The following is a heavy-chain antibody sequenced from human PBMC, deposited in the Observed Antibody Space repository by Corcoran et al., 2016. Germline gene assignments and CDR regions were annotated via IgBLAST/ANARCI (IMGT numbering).Heavy chain of an antibody. D-gene: IGHD1-26*01. Sequence: QVQLQQWGAGLLKPSETLSLTCAVYGGSFSGYYWSWIRQPPGKGLEWIGEINHSGSTNYNPSLKSRVTISVDTSKNQFSLKLSSVTAADTAVYYCARTTSRLWADHGMDVWGQGTTVTVSS. V-gene: IGHV4-34*01. CDR3: ARTTSRLWADHGMDV. CDR1: GGSFSGYY. CDR2: INHSGST. J-gene: IGHJ6*02.